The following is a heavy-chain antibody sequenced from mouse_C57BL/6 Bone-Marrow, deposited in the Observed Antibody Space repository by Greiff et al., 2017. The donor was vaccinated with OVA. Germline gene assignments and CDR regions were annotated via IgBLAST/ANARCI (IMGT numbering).Heavy chain of an antibody. CDR3: ARDRITTDPFAY. CDR2: ISDGGSYT. Sequence: DVKLVESGGGLVKPGGSLKLSCAASGFTFSSYAMSWVRQTPEKRLEWVATISDGGSYTYYPDNVKGRFTISRDNAKNNLYLQMSHLKSEDTAMYYCARDRITTDPFAYWGQGTLVTVSA. V-gene: IGHV5-4*01. CDR1: GFTFSSYA. D-gene: IGHD1-1*01. J-gene: IGHJ3*01.